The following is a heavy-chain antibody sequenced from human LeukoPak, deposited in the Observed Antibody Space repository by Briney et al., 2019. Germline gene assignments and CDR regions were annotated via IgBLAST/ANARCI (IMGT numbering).Heavy chain of an antibody. V-gene: IGHV3-23*01. Sequence: PGGSLRLSCAASGFTFASYGMSWVRQAPGKGLKWVSFITTNGGRTSYADSVEGRFTISRDNPRNTLYMQMNSLRDEDTAVYYCAIMHGYYDGTGYWVQWGQGTLVTVSS. D-gene: IGHD3-22*01. J-gene: IGHJ1*01. CDR1: GFTFASYG. CDR3: AIMHGYYDGTGYWVQ. CDR2: ITTNGGRT.